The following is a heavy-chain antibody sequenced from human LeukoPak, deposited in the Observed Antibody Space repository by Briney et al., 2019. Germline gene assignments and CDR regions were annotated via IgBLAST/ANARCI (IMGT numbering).Heavy chain of an antibody. CDR3: ASYYYYSSSGYNYSEYFQH. V-gene: IGHV1-2*02. CDR2: INPNSGGT. CDR1: YTPTPDY. J-gene: IGHJ1*01. D-gene: IGHD3-22*01. Sequence: ASVKVSCKAFLYTPTPDYMYWGRDAPGQGLEWMGWINPNSGGTNYAQKFQGRVTMTRDTSISTAYMELSRLRSDDTAVYYCASYYYYSSSGYNYSEYFQHWGQGTLVTVSS.